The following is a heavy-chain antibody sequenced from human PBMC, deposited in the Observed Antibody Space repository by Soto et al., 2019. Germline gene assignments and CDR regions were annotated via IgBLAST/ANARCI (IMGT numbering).Heavy chain of an antibody. CDR2: IFHSGST. Sequence: QVQLQESGPGLVKPSGTLSLTCAVSGGSIRSNNWWSWVRQPPGKGLEWIGEIFHSGSTNYNPSLKARVTISVDKAKSQCSLKLSSVTAAATAVYYCERVYSGSYSYSWGQGTLVTVSS. J-gene: IGHJ4*02. CDR1: GGSIRSNNW. CDR3: ERVYSGSYSYS. V-gene: IGHV4-4*02. D-gene: IGHD1-26*01.